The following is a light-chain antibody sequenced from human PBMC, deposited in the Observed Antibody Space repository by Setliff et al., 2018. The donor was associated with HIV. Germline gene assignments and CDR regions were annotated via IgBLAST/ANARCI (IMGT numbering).Light chain of an antibody. J-gene: IGLJ2*01. CDR1: NIGSKS. CDR2: DDS. Sequence: SYELTQPPSVSVAPGKTARITCGGNNIGSKSVHWYQQKPGQAPVLVAYDDSDRPSGIPERFSGSNSGNTATLTISRVEAGDEADYYCQVWDSSSDHVVFGGGTKVTVL. CDR3: QVWDSSSDHVV. V-gene: IGLV3-21*03.